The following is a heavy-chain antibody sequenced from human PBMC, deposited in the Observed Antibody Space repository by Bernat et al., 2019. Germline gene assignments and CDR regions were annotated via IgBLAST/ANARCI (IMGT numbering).Heavy chain of an antibody. V-gene: IGHV5-10-1*03. D-gene: IGHD2-8*01. J-gene: IGHJ1*01. Sequence: EVQLVQSGAEVKKPGESLKISCKGSGYDFTSQWINWVRQMPGKGLEWMGRIDPSDSYTSYSPSVQGHVAISVDKSTSTAFLQWSSLKASDTAIYYCARGDGDTKPAGLIASWGQGALVIVS. CDR1: GYDFTSQW. CDR3: ARGDGDTKPAGLIAS. CDR2: IDPSDSYT.